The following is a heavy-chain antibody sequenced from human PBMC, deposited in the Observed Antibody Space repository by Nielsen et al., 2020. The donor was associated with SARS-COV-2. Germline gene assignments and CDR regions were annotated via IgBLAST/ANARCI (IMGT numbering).Heavy chain of an antibody. CDR3: AREGQRGYSSSWSSPYWYFDL. CDR2: IYYSGST. CDR1: GGSISSYY. V-gene: IGHV4-59*01. Sequence: SETLSLTCTVSGGSISSYYWSWIRQPPGKGLEWIGYIYYSGSTNYNPSLKSRVTISVDTSKNQFSLKLSSVTAADTAVYYWAREGQRGYSSSWSSPYWYFDLWGRGTLVTVSS. J-gene: IGHJ2*01. D-gene: IGHD6-13*01.